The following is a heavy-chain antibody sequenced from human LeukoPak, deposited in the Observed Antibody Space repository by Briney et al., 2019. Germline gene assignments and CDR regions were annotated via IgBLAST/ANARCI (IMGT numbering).Heavy chain of an antibody. J-gene: IGHJ6*03. Sequence: GGSLRLSCAASGFTFDDYGMSWVRQAPGKGLEWVSGINWDGSSTGYADSVKGRFTISRDNAKNSLYLQTNSLRAEDTALYYCARGLYYYYMDVWGKGTTITVSS. CDR1: GFTFDDYG. CDR3: ARGLYYYYMDV. V-gene: IGHV3-20*04. CDR2: INWDGSST.